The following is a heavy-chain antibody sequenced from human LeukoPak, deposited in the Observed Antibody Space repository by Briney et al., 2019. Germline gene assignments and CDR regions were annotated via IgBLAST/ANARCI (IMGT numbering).Heavy chain of an antibody. CDR1: GYTFTSYG. CDR3: ASGSSDKGYYYGMDV. Sequence: ASVKVSCKASGYTFTSYGISWVRQAPGQGLEWMGWISAYNGNTNYAQKLQGRVTMTTDTSTSTAYMELRSPRSDDTAVYYCASGSSDKGYYYGMDVWGQGTTVTVSS. D-gene: IGHD1-26*01. J-gene: IGHJ6*02. CDR2: ISAYNGNT. V-gene: IGHV1-18*01.